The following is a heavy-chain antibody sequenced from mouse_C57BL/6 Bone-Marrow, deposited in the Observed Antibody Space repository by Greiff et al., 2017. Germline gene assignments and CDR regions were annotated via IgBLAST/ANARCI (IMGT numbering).Heavy chain of an antibody. CDR2: ISDGGSYT. CDR3: ARGGDFDY. V-gene: IGHV5-4*03. J-gene: IGHJ2*01. CDR1: GFTFSSYA. Sequence: EVKVEESGGGLVKPGGSLKLSCAASGFTFSSYAMSWVRQTPEKRLEWVATISDGGSYTYYPDNVKGRFTISRDNAKNNLYLQMSHLKSEDTAMYYCARGGDFDYWGQGTTLTDSS.